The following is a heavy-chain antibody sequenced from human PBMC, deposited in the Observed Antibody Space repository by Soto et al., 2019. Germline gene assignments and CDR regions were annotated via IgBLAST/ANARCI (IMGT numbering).Heavy chain of an antibody. CDR2: IYYSGRT. CDR1: GNSTTNYY. V-gene: IGHV4-59*08. D-gene: IGHD2-2*01. CDR3: ARHGCSSTSCYPRYYYYMDV. Sequence: RANTLALTGTVPGNSTTNYYWSGLRRPQGKGLEWIGYIYYSGRTNSTPSLKSRVTISVDTSKHQFSLKLSSVTAADTAVYYCARHGCSSTSCYPRYYYYMDVWGKGTTVTVSS. J-gene: IGHJ6*03.